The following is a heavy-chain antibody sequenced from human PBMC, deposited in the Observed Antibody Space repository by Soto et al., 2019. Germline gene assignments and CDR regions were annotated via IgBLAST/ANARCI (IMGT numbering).Heavy chain of an antibody. Sequence: QLQLQESGPGLVKPSETLSLTCTVSGGSISSSSYYWGWIRQPPGKGLEWIGSIYYSGSTYYNPSLKSRVTISVDTSKNQFSLKLSAVTAADTAVYYCARHPEVRLVPDWYFDLWGRGTLVTVSS. CDR3: ARHPEVRLVPDWYFDL. J-gene: IGHJ2*01. CDR1: GGSISSSSYY. CDR2: IYYSGST. V-gene: IGHV4-39*01. D-gene: IGHD3-16*01.